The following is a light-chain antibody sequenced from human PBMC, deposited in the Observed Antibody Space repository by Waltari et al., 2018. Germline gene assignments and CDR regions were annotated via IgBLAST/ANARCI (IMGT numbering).Light chain of an antibody. CDR2: RNN. CDR1: HPNRGSNY. J-gene: IGLJ1*01. CDR3: AAWDESHYV. V-gene: IGLV1-47*01. Sequence: QSVLTQPPSASETPGQRVTIACPGSHPNRGSNYLYWYQQLPGRAPKLLIYRNNQRPSGVPDRFSGSKYGTSASLAISGLRSEDEGVYYCAAWDESHYVFGPGTEVTVL.